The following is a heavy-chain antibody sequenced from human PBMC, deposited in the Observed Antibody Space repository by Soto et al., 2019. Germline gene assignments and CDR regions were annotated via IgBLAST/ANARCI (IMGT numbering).Heavy chain of an antibody. CDR1: DAYSGDGGVS. V-gene: IGHV4-30-2*06. J-gene: IGHJ4*02. Sequence: TLSLTCTVSDAYSGDGGVSWSWIRQSPGKGLEWIGYISHLESTYFHPSFKSRLTMSIDRTRNQFSLKLSSVTAADMAVYYCARGGGYDSFDYWGQGVLVTVSS. D-gene: IGHD5-12*01. CDR2: ISHLEST. CDR3: ARGGGYDSFDY.